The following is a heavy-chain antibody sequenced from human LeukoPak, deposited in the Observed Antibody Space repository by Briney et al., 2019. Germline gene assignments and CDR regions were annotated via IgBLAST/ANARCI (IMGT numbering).Heavy chain of an antibody. CDR3: ATDRGYAFDI. J-gene: IGHJ3*02. CDR1: GFTFSSYW. CDR2: IYIYGSST. V-gene: IGHV3-74*01. Sequence: PGGSLRLSCGASGFTFSSYWMHWVRQAPAKGLVWVSRIYIYGSSTTYADSVKGRFTISRDNAKNTLYLQMNSLRAEDTAVYFCATDRGYAFDIWGQGTMVTVSS. D-gene: IGHD3-16*01.